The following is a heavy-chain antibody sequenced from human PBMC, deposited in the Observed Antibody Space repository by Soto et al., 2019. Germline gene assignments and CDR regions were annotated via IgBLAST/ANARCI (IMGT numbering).Heavy chain of an antibody. CDR1: GFTFSSYW. J-gene: IGHJ4*02. CDR2: IKQDGSEK. CDR3: ARGGRRGDY. V-gene: IGHV3-7*01. D-gene: IGHD3-16*01. Sequence: EVQLVESGGGVVQPGGSLSLSCAASGFTFSSYWMSWVRQAPGKGLEWVANIKQDGSEKYYVDSVKGRFTISRDNAKHSLYLQMHSLRAEDTAVYYCARGGRRGDYWGQGTLVTVAS.